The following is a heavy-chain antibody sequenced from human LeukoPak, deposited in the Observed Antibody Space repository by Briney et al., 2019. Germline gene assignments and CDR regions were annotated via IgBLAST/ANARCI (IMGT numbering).Heavy chain of an antibody. CDR3: ARMDNWNYAPLDY. J-gene: IGHJ4*02. V-gene: IGHV3-21*01. D-gene: IGHD1-7*01. CDR2: ISSSSSYI. CDR1: GFTFSSYS. Sequence: PGGSLRLSCAACGFTFSSYSMNWVRQAPGKGVEWVSSISSSSSYIYYADSVKGRFTISRDNAKNSLYLQMNSLRAEDTAVYYCARMDNWNYAPLDYWGQGTLVTVSS.